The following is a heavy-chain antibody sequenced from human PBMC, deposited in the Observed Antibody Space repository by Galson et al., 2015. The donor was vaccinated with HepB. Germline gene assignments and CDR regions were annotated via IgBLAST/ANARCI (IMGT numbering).Heavy chain of an antibody. CDR1: GGTFSSYA. Sequence: SVKVSCKASGGTFSSYAISWVRQAPGQGLEWMGGIIPIFGTANYAQKFQGRVTITADESTSTAYMELSSLRSEDTAVYYCASHYDFWRTQTPTGWFDPWGQGTLVTVSS. CDR2: IIPIFGTA. D-gene: IGHD3-3*01. CDR3: ASHYDFWRTQTPTGWFDP. V-gene: IGHV1-69*13. J-gene: IGHJ5*02.